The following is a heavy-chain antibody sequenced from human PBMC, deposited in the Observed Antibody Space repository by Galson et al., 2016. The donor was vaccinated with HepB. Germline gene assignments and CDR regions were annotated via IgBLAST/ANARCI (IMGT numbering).Heavy chain of an antibody. CDR2: IGITGDT. V-gene: IGHV3-13*01. CDR1: GFTFISNYD. J-gene: IGHJ6*02. CDR3: ARGQELVPGGMDV. Sequence: SLRLSCAASGFTFISNYDMHWVRQAPGKGLEWVSAIGITGDTHYSGSVKGRFTISREKAENSLYLQMNSLTAGDTAVYFCARGQELVPGGMDVWGQGTTVTVSS. D-gene: IGHD6-13*01.